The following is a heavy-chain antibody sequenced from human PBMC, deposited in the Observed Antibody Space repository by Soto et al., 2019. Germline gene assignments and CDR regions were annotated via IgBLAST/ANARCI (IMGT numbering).Heavy chain of an antibody. V-gene: IGHV4-59*01. D-gene: IGHD2-21*02. CDR1: GGSISSYY. CDR3: ARSEDCGGDCLDAFDI. Sequence: PSETLSLTCTVSGGSISSYYWSWIRQPPGKGLEWIGYIYYSGSTNYNPSLKSRVTISVDTSKNQFSLKLSSVTAADTAVYYCARSEDCGGDCLDAFDIWGQGTMVTVSS. J-gene: IGHJ3*02. CDR2: IYYSGST.